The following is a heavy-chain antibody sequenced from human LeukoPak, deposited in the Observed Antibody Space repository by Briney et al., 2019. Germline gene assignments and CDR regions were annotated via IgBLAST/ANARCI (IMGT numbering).Heavy chain of an antibody. J-gene: IGHJ4*02. CDR2: IYHSGST. Sequence: SETLSLTCAVSGGSISSGAYSWSWIRQPPGKGLEWIGYIYHSGSTYYNPSLKSRVTISVDTSKNQFSLKLSSVTAADTAVYYCARRRGRIAARFRAFDYWGQGTLVTVSS. CDR1: GGSISSGAYS. D-gene: IGHD6-6*01. CDR3: ARRRGRIAARFRAFDY. V-gene: IGHV4-30-2*01.